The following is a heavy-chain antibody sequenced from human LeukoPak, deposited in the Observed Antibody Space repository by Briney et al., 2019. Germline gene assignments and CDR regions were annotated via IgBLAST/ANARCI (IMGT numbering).Heavy chain of an antibody. CDR2: ISGYNGDR. V-gene: IGHV1-18*01. CDR1: GYSYTHYG. CDR3: ATGDSSGYYPYYFDQ. D-gene: IGHD3-22*01. J-gene: IGHJ4*02. Sequence: ASVKVSCKASGYSYTHYGIAWVRRAPGQGLEWMGWISGYNGDRNFAPKVQGRVTMTTDTSANIAYMELRSLRSEDTAVYYCATGDSSGYYPYYFDQWGQGTLVAVSS.